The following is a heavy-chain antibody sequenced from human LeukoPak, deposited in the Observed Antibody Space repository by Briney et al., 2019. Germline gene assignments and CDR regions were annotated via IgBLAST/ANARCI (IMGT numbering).Heavy chain of an antibody. Sequence: GASVSVSCRASGYTFTAYYMHWVRQARGQGREGGGWINPNSGGTNHAQTFQGRVTITRDTSIATAYMELSRLRSDDTAVYYCARGPLVPSEPGILDGYWGQGTLVTVSS. CDR1: GYTFTAYY. CDR2: INPNSGGT. V-gene: IGHV1-2*02. CDR3: ARGPLVPSEPGILDGY. D-gene: IGHD1-26*01. J-gene: IGHJ4*02.